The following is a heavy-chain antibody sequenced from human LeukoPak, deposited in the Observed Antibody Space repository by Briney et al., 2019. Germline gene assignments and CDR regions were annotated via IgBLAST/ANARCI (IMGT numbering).Heavy chain of an antibody. J-gene: IGHJ5*02. CDR2: MNPNSGNT. CDR1: GYTFTSYD. Sequence: VASVKVSCKASGYTFTSYDINWVRQATGQGLEWMGWMNPNSGNTGYAQKLQGRVTMTTDTSTSTAYMELRSLRSDDTAVYYCARGARGTVTTGWFDPWGQGTLVTVSS. CDR3: ARGARGTVTTGWFDP. D-gene: IGHD4-17*01. V-gene: IGHV1-8*02.